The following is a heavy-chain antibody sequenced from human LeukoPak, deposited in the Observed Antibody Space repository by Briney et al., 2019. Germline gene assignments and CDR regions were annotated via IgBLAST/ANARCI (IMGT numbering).Heavy chain of an antibody. CDR2: ISNDGSRK. CDR1: GFTFSRHG. Sequence: GGSLRLSCAPSGFTFSRHGMHWVRQAPGKGLEWVAIISNDGSRKYYAHSVEGRFTISRDNSKNTLYLQMNNLRVEDTAMYYCAGGTGFIIKDWGQGTLVTVSP. J-gene: IGHJ4*02. D-gene: IGHD3-9*01. CDR3: AGGTGFIIKD. V-gene: IGHV3-30*03.